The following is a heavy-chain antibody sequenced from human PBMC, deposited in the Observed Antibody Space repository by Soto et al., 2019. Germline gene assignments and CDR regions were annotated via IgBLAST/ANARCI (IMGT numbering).Heavy chain of an antibody. CDR3: ASLFDSNAKFDY. D-gene: IGHD3-22*01. J-gene: IGHJ4*02. CDR1: GGTISSGDYY. Sequence: QVQLQESGPGLVEPSQTLSLTCTVSGGTISSGDYYWSWIRQSPGKGLEWIGRIFYSGGAFYNPSLRSRLTLSVDTSKNQFSLRLTSVTAADTAVYYCASLFDSNAKFDYWGQGALVTVSS. V-gene: IGHV4-30-4*01. CDR2: IFYSGGA.